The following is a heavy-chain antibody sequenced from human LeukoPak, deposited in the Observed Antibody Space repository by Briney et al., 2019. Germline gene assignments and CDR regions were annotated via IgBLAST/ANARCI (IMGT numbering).Heavy chain of an antibody. V-gene: IGHV3-30*18. J-gene: IGHJ4*02. CDR2: ISYDGSNK. Sequence: GGSLRLSCAASGFTFSSYGMHWVRQAPGKGLEWVAVISYDGSNKYYADSVKGRFTISRDNSKNTLYLQMNSLRAEDTAVYYCAKMASRYYDSSGYSDWGQGTLVTVSS. D-gene: IGHD3-22*01. CDR1: GFTFSSYG. CDR3: AKMASRYYDSSGYSD.